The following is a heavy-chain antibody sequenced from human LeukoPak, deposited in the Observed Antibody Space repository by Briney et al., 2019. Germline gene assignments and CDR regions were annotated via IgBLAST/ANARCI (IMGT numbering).Heavy chain of an antibody. J-gene: IGHJ4*02. V-gene: IGHV3-7*04. CDR2: IKQDGSEI. CDR1: GFSFSSFW. D-gene: IGHD2-15*01. CDR3: ARSLGYCSGGSCYPFDC. Sequence: GGSLRLSCAASGFSFSSFWMTWVRQTPGRGLEWVANIKQDGSEIYYVDSLKGRFIIPRDNAKSSLYLQMNSLRAEDTAVYYCARSLGYCSGGSCYPFDCWGQGTLVTVSS.